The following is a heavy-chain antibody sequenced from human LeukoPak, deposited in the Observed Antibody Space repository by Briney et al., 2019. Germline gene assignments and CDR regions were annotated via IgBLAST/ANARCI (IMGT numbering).Heavy chain of an antibody. J-gene: IGHJ4*02. Sequence: NPSETLSLTCTVSGGSISGNDYYWAWIRQSPGKGLEWIGSIYYSGSTYYNPSLRSRVTISVDMPKNQFSLKLISMTAADTAVYYCARQYYATRGGDSWGQGTLVAVSS. V-gene: IGHV4-39*01. CDR2: IYYSGST. CDR3: ARQYYATRGGDS. CDR1: GGSISGNDYY. D-gene: IGHD2/OR15-2a*01.